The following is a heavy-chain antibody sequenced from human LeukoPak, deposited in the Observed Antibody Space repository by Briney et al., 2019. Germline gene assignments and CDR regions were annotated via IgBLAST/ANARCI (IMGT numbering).Heavy chain of an antibody. CDR2: ISAYNGNT. Sequence: ASVKVSRKASGYTFTSYGISWVRQAPGQGLEWMGWISAYNGNTNYAQKLQSRVTMTTDTSTSTAYMELRSLRSDDTAVYYCARDEILYGDPTNDAFDIWGQGTMVTVSS. CDR3: ARDEILYGDPTNDAFDI. V-gene: IGHV1-18*01. J-gene: IGHJ3*02. CDR1: GYTFTSYG. D-gene: IGHD4-17*01.